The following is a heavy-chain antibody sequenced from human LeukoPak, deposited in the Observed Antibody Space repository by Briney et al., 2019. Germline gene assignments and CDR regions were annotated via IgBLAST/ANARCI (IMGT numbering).Heavy chain of an antibody. V-gene: IGHV4-34*01. J-gene: IGHJ4*02. CDR3: ARRAAAGRGPFDY. Sequence: PSETLSLTCAVSGGSFNSNYWSWIRQPPGGGREGIAEIWPSGANQYNPSLTGRVTISADRSKSQFSLTLTSVTAADTAVYYCARRAAAGRGPFDYWGQGTLVTVSS. D-gene: IGHD6-13*01. CDR2: IWPSGAN. CDR1: GGSFNSNY.